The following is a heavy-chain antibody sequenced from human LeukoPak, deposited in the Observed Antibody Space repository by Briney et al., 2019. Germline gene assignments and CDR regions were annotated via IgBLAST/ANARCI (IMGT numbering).Heavy chain of an antibody. D-gene: IGHD1-1*01. Sequence: GGSLRLSCAASGFTSSSDGTHSVRQAPGKGLEWVAFIRYDGSNKYYADSVKGRFTISRDNSKNTFYLQMHSLRAEDTAVYYCAPRDWNDGPGSHWGEGTLVAVSS. CDR3: APRDWNDGPGSH. J-gene: IGHJ4*02. CDR1: GFTSSSDG. CDR2: IRYDGSNK. V-gene: IGHV3-30*02.